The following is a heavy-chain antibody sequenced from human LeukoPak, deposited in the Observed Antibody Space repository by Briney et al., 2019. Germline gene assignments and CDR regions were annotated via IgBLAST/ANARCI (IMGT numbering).Heavy chain of an antibody. Sequence: GASXKVSCKASGYTFTSYGISWVRQAPGQGLEWMGWISAYNGNTNYAQKLQGRVTMTTDTSTSTAYMELRSLRSDDTAVYYCARCTAGGFGVVIGPFDYWGQGTLVTVSS. D-gene: IGHD3-3*01. V-gene: IGHV1-18*01. CDR3: ARCTAGGFGVVIGPFDY. CDR2: ISAYNGNT. J-gene: IGHJ4*02. CDR1: GYTFTSYG.